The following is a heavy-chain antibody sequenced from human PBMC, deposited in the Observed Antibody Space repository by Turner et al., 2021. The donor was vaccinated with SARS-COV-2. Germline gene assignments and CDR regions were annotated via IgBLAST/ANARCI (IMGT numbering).Heavy chain of an antibody. V-gene: IGHV3-74*01. J-gene: IGHJ4*02. D-gene: IGHD5-18*01. Sequence: EVQLVESGGGLVQPGGSLRLSCAASGFTFSIYWMHWVRQAPGKGLVWVLRINSDGSSTSYADSVKGRFTISRDNAKNTLYLQMNSLRAEDTAVYYCAREGHTAMGVFFDYWGQGTLVTVSS. CDR2: INSDGSST. CDR1: GFTFSIYW. CDR3: AREGHTAMGVFFDY.